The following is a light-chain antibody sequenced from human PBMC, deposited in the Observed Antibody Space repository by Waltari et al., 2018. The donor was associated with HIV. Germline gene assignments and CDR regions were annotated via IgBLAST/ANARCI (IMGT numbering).Light chain of an antibody. Sequence: QSALTQPASVSGSPGQSITISCTGSSSDSGTYKLVSWYQNHPGKAPKLIIYEVTKRPSGVSHRFSGSKSGNTASLTISGLQAEDEADYYCCSYGSSSYIFGGGSKVTVL. CDR1: SSDSGTYKL. CDR2: EVT. V-gene: IGLV2-23*02. J-gene: IGLJ1*01. CDR3: CSYGSSSYI.